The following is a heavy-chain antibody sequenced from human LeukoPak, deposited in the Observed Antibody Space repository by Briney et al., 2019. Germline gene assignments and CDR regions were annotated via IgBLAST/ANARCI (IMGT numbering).Heavy chain of an antibody. CDR3: ARVTEFYGSGRRHNYYSYYMDV. Sequence: GSLRLSCAASGFTFSSYWMSWVRQAPGKGLEWIGYIHYTGTTNYNPSLKSRVTISVDTSKNQFSLKLSSVTAADTAVYYCARVTEFYGSGRRHNYYSYYMDVWGKGTTVTISS. J-gene: IGHJ6*03. CDR2: IHYTGTT. D-gene: IGHD3-10*01. V-gene: IGHV4-59*12. CDR1: GFTFSSYW.